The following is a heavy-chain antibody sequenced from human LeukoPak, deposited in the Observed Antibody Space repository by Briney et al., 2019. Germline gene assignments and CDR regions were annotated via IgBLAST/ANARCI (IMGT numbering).Heavy chain of an antibody. CDR1: GGSISISSYY. CDR3: ARNNTLMMYPRGGEDKGFDY. CDR2: IYYSGST. J-gene: IGHJ4*02. D-gene: IGHD2-8*01. Sequence: SETLSLTCTVSGGSISISSYYWAWIRQPPGKGLEWLGRIYYSGSTHYNPSLKSRVTISVDTSKNEFSLKLTSVTAADTAVYYCARNNTLMMYPRGGEDKGFDYWGQGTLVTVSS. V-gene: IGHV4-39*01.